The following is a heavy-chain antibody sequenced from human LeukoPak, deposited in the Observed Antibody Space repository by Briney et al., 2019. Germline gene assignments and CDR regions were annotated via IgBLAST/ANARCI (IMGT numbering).Heavy chain of an antibody. V-gene: IGHV3-33*01. D-gene: IGHD2-2*03. CDR2: VWYDESLK. CDR3: ATYLGYCTSSNCPYFYMDV. Sequence: GGSLRLSCAASGFTFSTYGMHWVRQAPGKGLEWVAVVWYDESLKYCADSVKGRFTISRDNSKNTLFLQLNSLRAEDTAVYYRATYLGYCTSSNCPYFYMDVWGTGTTVIVSS. J-gene: IGHJ6*03. CDR1: GFTFSTYG.